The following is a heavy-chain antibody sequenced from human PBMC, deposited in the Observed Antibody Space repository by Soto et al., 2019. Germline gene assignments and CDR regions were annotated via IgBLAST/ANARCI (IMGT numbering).Heavy chain of an antibody. CDR2: ISYDGSNK. D-gene: IGHD2-2*01. Sequence: GGSLRLSCAASGFTFISYAMYWVRQAPCKGLEWAAHISYDGSNKHYADSVKGRFTISRDNSKNTLYLQMNSLRVEDTAVYYCARDSNTYQDYYHDMDVCGQGTTVTVSS. CDR3: ARDSNTYQDYYHDMDV. CDR1: GFTFISYA. J-gene: IGHJ6*02. V-gene: IGHV3-30-3*01.